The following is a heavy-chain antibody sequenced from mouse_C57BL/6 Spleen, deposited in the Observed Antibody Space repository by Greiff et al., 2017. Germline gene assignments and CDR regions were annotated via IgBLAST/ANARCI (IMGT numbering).Heavy chain of an antibody. CDR2: IDPEDGET. CDR3: ARNYCGSSSYYAMDY. D-gene: IGHD1-1*01. J-gene: IGHJ4*01. Sequence: EVKLQESGAEHVKPGASVKLSCTASGFNIKDYYMHWVKQRTEQGLEWIGRIDPEDGETKYAPKFQGKATITADTSSNTAYLQLSSLTSEDTAVYYCARNYCGSSSYYAMDYWGQGTSVTVSS. CDR1: GFNIKDYY. V-gene: IGHV14-2*01.